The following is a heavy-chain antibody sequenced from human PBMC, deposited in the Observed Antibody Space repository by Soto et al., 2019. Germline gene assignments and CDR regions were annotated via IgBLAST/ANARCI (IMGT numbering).Heavy chain of an antibody. CDR1: GGSFSGYY. CDR2: INHSGST. D-gene: IGHD3-9*01. V-gene: IGHV4-34*01. Sequence: SETLSLTCAVYGGSFSGYYWSWIRQPPGKGLEWIGEINHSGSTNYNPSLKSRVTISVDTSKNQFSLKLSSVTAADTAVYYCARAVLTVSNPFEYWGQGTLVTVSS. CDR3: ARAVLTVSNPFEY. J-gene: IGHJ4*02.